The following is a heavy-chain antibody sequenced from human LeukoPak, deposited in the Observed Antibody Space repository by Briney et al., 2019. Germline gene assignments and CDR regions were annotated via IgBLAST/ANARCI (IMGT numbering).Heavy chain of an antibody. V-gene: IGHV3-33*01. CDR1: GFTFDTYA. J-gene: IGHJ4*02. CDR2: IWYDGSNK. CDR3: ARDLGHTSGLDY. D-gene: IGHD3-10*01. Sequence: GGSLRLSCAASGFTFDTYAMHWVRQAPGKGLEWVAVIWYDGSNKYYADSVKGRFTISRDNSKNTLYLQMNSLRAEDTAVYYCARDLGHTSGLDYWGQGTLVTVS.